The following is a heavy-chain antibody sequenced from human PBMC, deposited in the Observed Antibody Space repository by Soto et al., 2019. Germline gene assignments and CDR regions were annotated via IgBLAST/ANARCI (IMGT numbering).Heavy chain of an antibody. D-gene: IGHD2-15*01. CDR1: GFTFSRYA. CDR2: ISYDGSNE. V-gene: IGHV3-30-3*01. J-gene: IGHJ4*03. CDR3: VSGSYCSGGSCNLAQSPGGF. Sequence: GGSLRLSCAASGFTFSRYAMHWVRQAPGKGLEWVALISYDGSNEYYADSVKGRFTISRDNSKNTLYLQVNSVRDKDTAVYYCVSGSYCSGGSCNLAQSPGGFWGQGTMVTVSS.